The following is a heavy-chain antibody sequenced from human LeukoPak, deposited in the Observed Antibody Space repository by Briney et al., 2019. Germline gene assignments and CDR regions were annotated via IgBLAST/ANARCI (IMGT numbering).Heavy chain of an antibody. CDR1: EFTFGSYW. D-gene: IGHD3-22*01. CDR3: ASGYYYDSSGPPDYFDY. Sequence: GGSLRLSCAASEFTFGSYWMSWVHQAPGKGLEWVANIKQDGSAKYYADSVKGRFTISRDNAKNSVYLQMNSLRAEDTAVYYCASGYYYDSSGPPDYFDYWGQGTLVTVSS. V-gene: IGHV3-7*01. CDR2: IKQDGSAK. J-gene: IGHJ4*02.